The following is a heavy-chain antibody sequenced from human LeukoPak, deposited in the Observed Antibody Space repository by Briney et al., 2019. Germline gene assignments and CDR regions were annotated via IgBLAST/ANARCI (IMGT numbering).Heavy chain of an antibody. Sequence: PSETLSLTCAVSGGSISSNNWWGWVRQHPEKGLEWIGYIYYSGSTYYNPSLKSRVTMSVDTSKNQFSLKLSSVTAADTAVYYCATYDSSGTRVDYWGQGTLVTVSS. D-gene: IGHD3-22*01. CDR3: ATYDSSGTRVDY. J-gene: IGHJ4*02. CDR2: IYYSGST. CDR1: GGSISSNNW. V-gene: IGHV4-28*01.